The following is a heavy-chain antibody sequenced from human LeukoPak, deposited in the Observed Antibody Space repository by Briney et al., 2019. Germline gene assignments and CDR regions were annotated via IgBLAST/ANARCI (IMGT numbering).Heavy chain of an antibody. CDR1: GGSISSYY. CDR2: IYYSGST. CDR3: ARDQRYDFWSGYPSYGMDV. Sequence: SETLSLTCTVSGGSISSYYWSWIRQPPGKGLEWIGHIYYSGSTNYNPSLKSRVTISVDTSKNQFSLKLSSVTAADTAVYYCARDQRYDFWSGYPSYGMDVWGQGTTVTVSS. J-gene: IGHJ6*02. V-gene: IGHV4-59*01. D-gene: IGHD3-3*01.